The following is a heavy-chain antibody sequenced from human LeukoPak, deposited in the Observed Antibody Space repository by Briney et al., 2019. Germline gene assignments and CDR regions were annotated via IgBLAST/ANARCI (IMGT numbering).Heavy chain of an antibody. J-gene: IGHJ4*02. D-gene: IGHD1-1*01. Sequence: SETLSLTCTVSGGSVSSYYWSWIRRPPGRGLEWIAYLSHSGSSDSNPSLTSRVTTLVDTSKNQFSLKLTSVTAADTAVYYCARAGNNWSFDYWGQGTLVTVSS. CDR1: GGSVSSYY. CDR2: LSHSGSS. CDR3: ARAGNNWSFDY. V-gene: IGHV4-59*02.